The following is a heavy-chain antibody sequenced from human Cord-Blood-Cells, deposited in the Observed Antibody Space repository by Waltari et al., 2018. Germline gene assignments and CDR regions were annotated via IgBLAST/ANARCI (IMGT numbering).Heavy chain of an antibody. CDR3: ARKHDFWSGYYDY. CDR2: IYTSGST. CDR1: GGPISSGSYY. J-gene: IGHJ4*02. V-gene: IGHV4-61*09. D-gene: IGHD3-3*01. Sequence: QVQLQESGPGLVKPSQTLSLTCTVSGGPISSGSYYWSWIRQPAGKGLEWIGYIYTSGSTNYNPSLKSRVTISVDTSKNQFSLKLSSVTAADTAVYYCARKHDFWSGYYDYWGQGTLVTVSS.